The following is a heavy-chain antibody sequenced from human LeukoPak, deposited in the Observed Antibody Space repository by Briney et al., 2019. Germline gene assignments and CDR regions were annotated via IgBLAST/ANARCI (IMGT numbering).Heavy chain of an antibody. V-gene: IGHV3-74*01. Sequence: GGSLRLSCAASGFTFSSNWMHWVRQAPGKGLVWVSRINEDGSTTDYADSVKGRSTIFRGNAKNTLYLQMNSLRAEDTAVYYCVRDLGGRSGHWGQGTLVTVSS. CDR2: INEDGSTT. J-gene: IGHJ4*02. D-gene: IGHD1-26*01. CDR1: GFTFSSNW. CDR3: VRDLGGRSGH.